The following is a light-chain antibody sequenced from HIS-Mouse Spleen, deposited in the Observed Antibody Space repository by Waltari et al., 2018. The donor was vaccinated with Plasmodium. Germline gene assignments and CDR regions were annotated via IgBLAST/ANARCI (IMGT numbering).Light chain of an antibody. J-gene: IGLJ3*02. V-gene: IGLV3-10*01. CDR2: EDS. CDR1: ELPQKY. CDR3: YSTDSSGNHRV. Sequence: SYELTQPPSVSVSPGQTARITCSGDELPQKYAYWYQQKSGQAPVLVIYEDSKRPPGIPERFSGSSSGTMATLTISGAQVEDEADYYCYSTDSSGNHRVFGGGTKLTVL.